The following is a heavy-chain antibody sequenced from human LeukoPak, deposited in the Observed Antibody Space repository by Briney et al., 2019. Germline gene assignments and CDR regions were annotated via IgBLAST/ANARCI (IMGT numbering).Heavy chain of an antibody. V-gene: IGHV1-2*02. CDR2: INPNSGGT. Sequence: GASVKVSCKVSGYTFTGHYMHWVRQAPGQGLEWMGWINPNSGGTNYAQKFQGRVTMTRDTSISTAYMELSRLRSDDTAVYYCARLPLWGDAFDIWGQGTMVTVSS. CDR3: ARLPLWGDAFDI. J-gene: IGHJ3*02. CDR1: GYTFTGHY. D-gene: IGHD2-21*01.